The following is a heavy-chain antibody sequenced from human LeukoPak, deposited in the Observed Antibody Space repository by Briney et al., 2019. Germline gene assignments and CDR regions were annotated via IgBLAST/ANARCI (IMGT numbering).Heavy chain of an antibody. CDR1: GYTLTELS. CDR3: ATDYKRPPYYYYYGMDV. CDR2: FDPEDGET. J-gene: IGHJ6*02. Sequence: ASVTVSFKVSGYTLTELSMHWVRQAPGKGREWMGGFDPEDGETIYAQKFQGRVTMTEDTSTDTAYMELSSLRSEDTAVYYCATDYKRPPYYYYYGMDVWGQGTTVTVSS. D-gene: IGHD3-10*01. V-gene: IGHV1-24*01.